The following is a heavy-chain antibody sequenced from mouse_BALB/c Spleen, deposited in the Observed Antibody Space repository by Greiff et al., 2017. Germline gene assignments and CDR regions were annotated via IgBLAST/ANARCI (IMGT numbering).Heavy chain of an antibody. V-gene: IGHV5-6-5*01. D-gene: IGHD1-2*01. J-gene: IGHJ4*01. CDR3: AREGITTAPYYAMDY. CDR1: GFTFSSYA. Sequence: DVHLVESGGGLVKPGGSLKLSCAASGFTFSSYAMSWVRQTPEKRLEWVASISSGGSTYYPDSVKGRFTISRDNARNILYLQMSSLRSEDTAMYYCAREGITTAPYYAMDYWGQGTSVTVSS. CDR2: ISSGGST.